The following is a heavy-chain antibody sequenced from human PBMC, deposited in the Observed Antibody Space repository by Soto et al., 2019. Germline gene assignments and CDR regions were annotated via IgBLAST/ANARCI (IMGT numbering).Heavy chain of an antibody. Sequence: QVQLVQSGAEQKKPGASVKVSCKASGYTFSHYAMHWVRQAPGQRLEWMGWINAGNTHTKYSQKFQGRVTFTRDTSASTAYMELSSLPSEDTAVYHCARPAQYATPWYSFDYWGQGTLVTVSS. J-gene: IGHJ4*02. D-gene: IGHD6-13*01. CDR2: INAGNTHT. V-gene: IGHV1-3*05. CDR1: GYTFSHYA. CDR3: ARPAQYATPWYSFDY.